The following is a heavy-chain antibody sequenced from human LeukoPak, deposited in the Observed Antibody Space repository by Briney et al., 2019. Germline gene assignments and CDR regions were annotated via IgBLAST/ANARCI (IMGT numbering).Heavy chain of an antibody. CDR3: ARDGGYCSSTSCPPNWFDP. V-gene: IGHV1-46*01. J-gene: IGHJ5*02. D-gene: IGHD2-2*01. Sequence: GASVKVSCKASGYTFTSYYMRWVRQAPGQGLEWMGIINPSGGSTSYAQKFQGRVTMTRDTSTSTVYMELSSLRSEDTAVYYCARDGGYCSSTSCPPNWFDPWGQGTLVTVSS. CDR1: GYTFTSYY. CDR2: INPSGGST.